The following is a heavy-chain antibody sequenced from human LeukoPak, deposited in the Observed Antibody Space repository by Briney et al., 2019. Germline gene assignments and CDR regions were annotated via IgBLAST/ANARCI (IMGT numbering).Heavy chain of an antibody. J-gene: IGHJ5*02. V-gene: IGHV3-23*01. CDR3: AKDLHYNDGRWEFDP. D-gene: IGHD5-24*01. CDR1: GFTFSTFA. Sequence: GGSLRLSCAASGFTFSTFAMTWVRQAPGKGLEWVSGVVGGGTTYYADSVKGRFTLSKDNSKKTVYLQMNSLRAEDTAIYHCAKDLHYNDGRWEFDPWGQGTLVTVSS. CDR2: VVGGGTT.